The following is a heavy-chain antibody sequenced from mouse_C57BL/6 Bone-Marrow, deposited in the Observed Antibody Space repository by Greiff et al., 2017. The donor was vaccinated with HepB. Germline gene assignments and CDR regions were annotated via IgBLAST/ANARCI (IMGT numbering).Heavy chain of an antibody. CDR3: TRHTITTVVATEGYFDV. V-gene: IGHV1-5*01. CDR1: GYTFTSYW. Sequence: VQLQQSGTVLARPGASVKMSCKTSGYTFTSYWMHWVKQRPGQGLEWIGAIYPGNSDTSYNQKFKGKAKLPAVTSASTAYMELSSLTNEDSAVYYCTRHTITTVVATEGYFDVWGTGTTVTVSS. D-gene: IGHD1-1*01. CDR2: IYPGNSDT. J-gene: IGHJ1*03.